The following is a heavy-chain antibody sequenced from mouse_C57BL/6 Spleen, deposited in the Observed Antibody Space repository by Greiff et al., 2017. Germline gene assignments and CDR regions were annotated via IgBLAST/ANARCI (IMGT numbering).Heavy chain of an antibody. Sequence: VKLVESGAELARPGASVKMSCKASGYTFTSYTMHWVKQRPGQGLEWIGYINPSSGYTKYNQKFKDKATLTADKSSSTAYMQLSSLTSEDSAVYYCASAVVAYYFDYRGQGTTLTVSS. CDR2: INPSSGYT. CDR1: GYTFTSYT. V-gene: IGHV1-4*01. J-gene: IGHJ2*01. CDR3: ASAVVAYYFDY. D-gene: IGHD1-1*01.